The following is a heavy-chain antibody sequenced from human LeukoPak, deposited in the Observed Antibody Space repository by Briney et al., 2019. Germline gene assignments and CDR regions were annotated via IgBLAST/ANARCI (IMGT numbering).Heavy chain of an antibody. CDR1: GFPFSTYP. D-gene: IGHD3-22*01. J-gene: IGHJ4*02. CDR3: ARDRGRYYDSRGFYWGYYFDS. V-gene: IGHV3-23*01. Sequence: GGSLRLSCAASGFPFSTYPVNWVRQAPGKGLEWVSTISGSGDSTYYADSVKGRFTISRDNSKDTLYLQMSSVRVDDTAVYYCARDRGRYYDSRGFYWGYYFDSWGQGILVTVST. CDR2: ISGSGDST.